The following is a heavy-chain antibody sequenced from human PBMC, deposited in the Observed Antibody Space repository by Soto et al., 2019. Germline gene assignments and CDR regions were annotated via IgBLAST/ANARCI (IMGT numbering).Heavy chain of an antibody. J-gene: IGHJ6*03. V-gene: IGHV3-21*01. CDR3: ARVLQYRSGWSPPFYFYYMDV. Sequence: GGSLRLSCAASGFTFSTYNMNWVRQAPGKGLEWVSSISSTSTEIYYADSVKGRFTMSRDNPKNSLYLQMDSLRAEDTAVYYCARVLQYRSGWSPPFYFYYMDVWGKGTTVTVSS. D-gene: IGHD6-19*01. CDR2: ISSTSTEI. CDR1: GFTFSTYN.